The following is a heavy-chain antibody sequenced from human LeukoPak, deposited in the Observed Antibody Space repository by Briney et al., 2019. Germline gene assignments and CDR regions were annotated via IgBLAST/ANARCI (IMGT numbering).Heavy chain of an antibody. CDR3: ARLNYDFWSGYYSRGYYYXXGMDV. J-gene: IGHJ6*01. CDR2: IYPGDSDT. Sequence: GESLNISCKGSGYSFTSYWIGWVRQMPGKGLEWMGIIYPGDSDTRYSPSFQGQVTISADKSSSTAYPQWSSLKSSDTANYYCARLNYDFWSGYYSRGYYYXXGMDVWGQGTTVTVSS. V-gene: IGHV5-51*01. CDR1: GYSFTSYW. D-gene: IGHD3-3*01.